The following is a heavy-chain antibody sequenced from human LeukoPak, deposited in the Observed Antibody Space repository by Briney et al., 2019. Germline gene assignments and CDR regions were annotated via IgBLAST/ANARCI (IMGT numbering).Heavy chain of an antibody. CDR2: IYHSGST. D-gene: IGHD6-6*01. Sequence: SQTLSLTCTVSGGSISSGGYYWSWIRQPPGKGLEWIGYIYHSGSTYYNPSLKSRVTISVDRSKNQFSLKLSSVTAADTAVYYCAGGEYSSSSGGVDYWGQGTLVTVSS. CDR1: GGSISSGGYY. V-gene: IGHV4-30-2*01. J-gene: IGHJ4*02. CDR3: AGGEYSSSSGGVDY.